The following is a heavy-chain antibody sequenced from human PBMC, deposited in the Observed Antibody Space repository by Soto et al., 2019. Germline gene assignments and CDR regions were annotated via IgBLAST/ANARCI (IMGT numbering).Heavy chain of an antibody. Sequence: QVQLVQSGAEVKKPGASVKVSCKASGYTFTSYDINWVRQATGQGLEWMGWMNPNSGNTGYAQKFQGRVTMTRNTSISTAYMELSSLRSEDTAVYYCARLVDSFYYYGMDVWAKGPRSPSP. D-gene: IGHD2-8*02. CDR3: ARLVDSFYYYGMDV. CDR1: GYTFTSYD. V-gene: IGHV1-8*01. J-gene: IGHJ6*02. CDR2: MNPNSGNT.